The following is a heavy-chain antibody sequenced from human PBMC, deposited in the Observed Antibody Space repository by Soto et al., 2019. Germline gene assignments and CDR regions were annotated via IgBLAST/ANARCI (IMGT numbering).Heavy chain of an antibody. CDR1: GFTFSSYA. CDR3: AKDGSDYGEWGNWFDP. D-gene: IGHD4-17*01. Sequence: QVQMVESGGGVVQPGRSLRLSCAASGFTFSSYAMHWVRQAPGKGLEWVAVIAFDGSKTHYSDSVKGRFTISRDNSKNTLYLQMNSLRPEDTAVYYCAKDGSDYGEWGNWFDPWGQGTLVSVSS. V-gene: IGHV3-30*18. CDR2: IAFDGSKT. J-gene: IGHJ5*02.